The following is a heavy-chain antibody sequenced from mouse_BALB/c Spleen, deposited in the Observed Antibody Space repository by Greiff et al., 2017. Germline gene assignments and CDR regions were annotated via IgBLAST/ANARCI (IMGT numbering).Heavy chain of an antibody. D-gene: IGHD2-10*02. Sequence: EVHLVESGGGLVQPGGSLKLSCAASGFTFSSYTMSWVRQTPEKRLEWVAYISNGGGSTYYPDTVKGRFTISRDNAKNTLYLQMSSLKSEDTAMYYCARQKYGNYDYAMDYWGQGTSVTVSS. V-gene: IGHV5-12-2*01. J-gene: IGHJ4*01. CDR1: GFTFSSYT. CDR2: ISNGGGST. CDR3: ARQKYGNYDYAMDY.